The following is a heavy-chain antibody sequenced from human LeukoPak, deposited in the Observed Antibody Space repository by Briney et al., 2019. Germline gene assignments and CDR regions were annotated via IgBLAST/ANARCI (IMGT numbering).Heavy chain of an antibody. CDR1: GFTFYMYA. Sequence: PGGSLTLSCQASGFTFYMYAMSWVRQAPRKGLEWVASMCGTAGCTFYPDSVKGRFTISRDNSKNVLYLRMNSLTAEDTAIYYCAKDRPNFHENSGHYYRRDGDSWGQGTLVTVSS. V-gene: IGHV3-23*01. CDR2: MCGTAGCT. J-gene: IGHJ5*01. D-gene: IGHD3-22*01. CDR3: AKDRPNFHENSGHYYRRDGDS.